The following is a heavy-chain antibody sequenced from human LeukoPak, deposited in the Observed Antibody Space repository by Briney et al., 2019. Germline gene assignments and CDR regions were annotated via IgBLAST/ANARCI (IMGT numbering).Heavy chain of an antibody. V-gene: IGHV1-18*01. J-gene: IGHJ6*02. CDR2: ISAYNGNT. Sequence: VKVSCKASGYTFTSYGISWVRQAPGQGLEWMGWISAYNGNTNYAQKLQGRVTMTTDTSTSTAYMELRSLRSDDTAVYYCARRIGIAVAGTYYYYGMDVWGQGTTVTVSS. CDR3: ARRIGIAVAGTYYYYGMDV. CDR1: GYTFTSYG. D-gene: IGHD6-19*01.